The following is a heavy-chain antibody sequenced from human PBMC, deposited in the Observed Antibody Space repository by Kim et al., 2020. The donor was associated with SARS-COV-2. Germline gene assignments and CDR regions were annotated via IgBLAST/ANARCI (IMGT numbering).Heavy chain of an antibody. CDR2: IKSKTDGGTT. J-gene: IGHJ3*02. CDR3: RGTVVTQPGAFDI. Sequence: GGSLRLSCAASGFTFSNAWMSWVRQAPGKGLEWVGRIKSKTDGGTTDYAAPVKARFTISRDDSKNTLYLQMNSLKTEDTAVYYCRGTVVTQPGAFDIWGQGTMVTVSS. CDR1: GFTFSNAW. D-gene: IGHD1-1*01. V-gene: IGHV3-15*01.